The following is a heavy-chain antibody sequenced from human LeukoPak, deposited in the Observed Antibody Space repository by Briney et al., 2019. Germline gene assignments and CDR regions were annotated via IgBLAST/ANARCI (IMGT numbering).Heavy chain of an antibody. CDR1: GFTFGNFG. V-gene: IGHV3-23*01. CDR3: ARELVSSGTGYFDL. J-gene: IGHJ2*01. CDR2: ITGSGTWT. Sequence: GGSLRLSCEASGFTFGNFGMTWVRQAPGKGLQWVSGITGSGTWTYYAASVKGRFTVSRDNSQNTLHLQMNSLRADDTAVYYCARELVSSGTGYFDLWGRGTLVTVSS. D-gene: IGHD3-10*01.